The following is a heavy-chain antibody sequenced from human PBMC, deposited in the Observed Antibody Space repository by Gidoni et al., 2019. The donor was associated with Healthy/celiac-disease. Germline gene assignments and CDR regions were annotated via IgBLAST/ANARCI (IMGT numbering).Heavy chain of an antibody. CDR1: GGSFIGYF. Sequence: QAQLQQFGAGLLKPSETLSLTCAAYGGSFIGYFWTWIRQPPGKGLEWTGEINHSGSTNYNPSLKSRVTISVDTSKNQFSLKLSSVTAADTAVYYCARERGRWYYDFWSGVTYVDWGQGTLVTVSS. V-gene: IGHV4-34*01. D-gene: IGHD3-3*01. CDR3: ARERGRWYYDFWSGVTYVD. J-gene: IGHJ4*02. CDR2: INHSGST.